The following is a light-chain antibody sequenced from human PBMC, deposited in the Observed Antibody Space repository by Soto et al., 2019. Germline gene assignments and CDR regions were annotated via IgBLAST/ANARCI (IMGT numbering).Light chain of an antibody. J-gene: IGLJ3*02. CDR2: STN. CDR1: SGSVSTNHY. Sequence: QAVVTQEPSFSVSPGGTVTLTCGLSSGSVSTNHYPSWYQQTPGQAPRTLTYSTNTRASGVPDRFSGSILGNKAALTITGAQADDESDYYCVLFMGSGIWVFGGGTKLTVL. CDR3: VLFMGSGIWV. V-gene: IGLV8-61*01.